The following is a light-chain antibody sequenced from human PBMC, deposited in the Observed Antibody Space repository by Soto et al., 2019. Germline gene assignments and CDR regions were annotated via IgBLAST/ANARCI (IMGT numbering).Light chain of an antibody. CDR1: ISDVGRYNL. J-gene: IGLJ2*01. CDR3: CSYAGGASVV. V-gene: IGLV2-23*01. Sequence: QSPLTQPASVSGSPGQSITISCTGTISDVGRYNLVSWYQQHPDKAPKLIIYEDIERPSGVSHRFSGSTSGNTASLTISGLQTEDEAKYFCCSYAGGASVVFGGGTKLTVL. CDR2: EDI.